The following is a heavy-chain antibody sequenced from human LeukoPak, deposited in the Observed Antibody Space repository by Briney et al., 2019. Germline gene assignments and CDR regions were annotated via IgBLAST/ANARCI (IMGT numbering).Heavy chain of an antibody. J-gene: IGHJ4*02. CDR2: ISISGSSI. D-gene: IGHD3-10*01. CDR1: GFTVSSNY. V-gene: IGHV3-11*04. CDR3: AIERFHGSGAPKYDF. Sequence: GGSLRLSCAASGFTVSSNYMSWVRQAPGKGLEWVAYISISGSSIYYADAVKGRFTISRDNAKNSLYLQGQSLRVDDTAVYYCAIERFHGSGAPKYDFWGQGTLVTVSS.